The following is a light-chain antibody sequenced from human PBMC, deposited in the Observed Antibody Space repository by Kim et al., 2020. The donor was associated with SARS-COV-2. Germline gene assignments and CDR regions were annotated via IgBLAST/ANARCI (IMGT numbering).Light chain of an antibody. CDR2: AAS. CDR1: QSISSY. CDR3: QQSYSTPLT. V-gene: IGKV1-39*01. J-gene: IGKJ4*01. Sequence: DIQMTESPSSLSASVGDRVTITCRASQSISSYLNWYQQKPGKAPKLLIYAASSLQSGVPSRFSGSGSGTDFTLTISSLQPEDFATYYCQQSYSTPLTVGGGTKVEI.